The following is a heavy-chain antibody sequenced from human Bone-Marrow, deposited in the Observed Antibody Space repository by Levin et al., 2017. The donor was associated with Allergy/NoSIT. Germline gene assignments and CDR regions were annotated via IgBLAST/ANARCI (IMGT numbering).Heavy chain of an antibody. J-gene: IGHJ6*02. CDR3: ASEFYSAYGNYYYAMDV. CDR2: VSDSGDIR. CDR1: RFTFDSYA. V-gene: IGHV3-23*01. D-gene: IGHD5-12*01. Sequence: SCLDSRFTFDSYAMSWVRQAPGKGLEWVAGVSDSGDIRKYADSVKGRFTISRDNSENTLYLEMNNLRPEDTAVYYCASEFYSAYGNYYYAMDVWGQGTTVTVSS.